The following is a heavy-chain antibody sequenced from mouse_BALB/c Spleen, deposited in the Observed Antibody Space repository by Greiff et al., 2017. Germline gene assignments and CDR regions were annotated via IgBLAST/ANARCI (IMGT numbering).Heavy chain of an antibody. J-gene: IGHJ4*01. CDR3: TRYGMWYYGYDYAMDY. CDR1: GFTFSSYT. Sequence: EVHLVESGGGLVKPGGSLKLSCAASGFTFSSYTMSWVRQTPGKRLEWVATISSGGSYTYYPDSVKGRFTISRDNSKNTRYLQMSSLKSEDTAMYYCTRYGMWYYGYDYAMDYWGQGTSVTVSA. V-gene: IGHV5-6-4*01. CDR2: ISSGGSYT. D-gene: IGHD1-2*01.